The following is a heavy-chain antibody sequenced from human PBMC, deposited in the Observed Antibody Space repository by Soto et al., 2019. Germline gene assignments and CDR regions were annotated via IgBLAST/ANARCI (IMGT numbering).Heavy chain of an antibody. D-gene: IGHD2-21*01. CDR1: GFTFSSYG. J-gene: IGHJ4*02. CDR2: ISYDGSNK. CDR3: AKNVHSIGYFDY. Sequence: PGGSLRLSCAASGFTFSSYGMHWVRQAPGKGLEWVAVISYDGSNKYYADSVKGRFTISRDNSKNTLYLQMNSLRAEDTAVYYCAKNVHSIGYFDYWGQGTLVTVSS. V-gene: IGHV3-30*18.